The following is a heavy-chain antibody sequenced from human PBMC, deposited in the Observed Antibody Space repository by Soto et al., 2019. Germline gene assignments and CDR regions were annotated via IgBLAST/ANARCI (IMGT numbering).Heavy chain of an antibody. D-gene: IGHD6-19*01. CDR3: ARDRGWSLFDY. Sequence: LSLTCIVSGGSISRSPYYWGWIRQTPGKGLEWIASDTTYADSVKGRFTISRDNAKNTLYLQMNSLRAEDTAVYYCARDRGWSLFDYWGQGTLVTVSS. CDR2: ASDT. V-gene: IGHV3-74*01. J-gene: IGHJ4*02. CDR1: GGSISRSPYY.